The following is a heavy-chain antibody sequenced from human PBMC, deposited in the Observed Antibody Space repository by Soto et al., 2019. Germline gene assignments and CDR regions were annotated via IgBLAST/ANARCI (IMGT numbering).Heavy chain of an antibody. D-gene: IGHD1-20*01. Sequence: PSETLSLTCAVYGGSFSGYYWSWISQPPGKGLEWIGEINHSGSTNYNPSLKSRVTISVDTSKNQFSLKLSSVTAADTAVYYCVRERRSVYLAWFYPWGQGTLVTVSS. CDR2: INHSGST. J-gene: IGHJ5*02. CDR3: VRERRSVYLAWFYP. V-gene: IGHV4-34*01. CDR1: GGSFSGYY.